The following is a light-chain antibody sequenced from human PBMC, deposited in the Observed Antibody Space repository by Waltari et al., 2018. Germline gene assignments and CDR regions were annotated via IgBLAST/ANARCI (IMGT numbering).Light chain of an antibody. Sequence: QSALTQPASVSGSPGQSITISCTGTSSDVGGYNYVSWYQHHPGKAPKRMIYDVSNRPSGVSNRFSGSKSGNTASLTISGLQAEDEADYYCSSYTSSSTPVFGGGTKLTVL. V-gene: IGLV2-14*03. J-gene: IGLJ3*02. CDR2: DVS. CDR1: SSDVGGYNY. CDR3: SSYTSSSTPV.